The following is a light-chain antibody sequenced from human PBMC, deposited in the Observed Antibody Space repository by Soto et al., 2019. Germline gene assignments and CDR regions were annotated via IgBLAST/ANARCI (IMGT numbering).Light chain of an antibody. CDR2: RAS. CDR3: QQYNNWPRT. V-gene: IGKV3-15*01. J-gene: IGKJ1*01. CDR1: QSVNST. Sequence: EIVMTQSPATLSVSPGERATLSCRASQSVNSTLAWYQQKPGQAPRLLIYRASTRATGIPARFSGSGSGTEFTLTISSLQSEDFAVYYCQQYNNWPRTFGQGTKVDIK.